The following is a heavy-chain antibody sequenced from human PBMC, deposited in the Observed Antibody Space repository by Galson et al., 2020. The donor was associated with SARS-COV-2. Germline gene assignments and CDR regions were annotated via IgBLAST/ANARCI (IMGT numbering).Heavy chain of an antibody. Sequence: TGGSLRLSCAATGFSFSTFNMNWVRQDPGKALEYVSGVTSNGGARFYAGSVKGRFTISRDNSKNTLYLQMGSLRLKDTARYYCVRGRGSDGGSHSLEIWGQGTMVTVSS. V-gene: IGHV3-64*02. CDR1: GFSFSTFN. J-gene: IGHJ3*02. CDR2: VTSNGGAR. D-gene: IGHD6-25*01. CDR3: VRGRGSDGGSHSLEI.